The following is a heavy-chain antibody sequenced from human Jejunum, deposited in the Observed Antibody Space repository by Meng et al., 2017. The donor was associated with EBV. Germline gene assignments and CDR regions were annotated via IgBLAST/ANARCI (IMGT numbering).Heavy chain of an antibody. J-gene: IGHJ4*02. V-gene: IGHV1-18*01. CDR2: IDVYRGNT. D-gene: IGHD1-26*01. CDR3: ARDRSNSDY. CDR1: GYDFIYSS. Sequence: QVQLVECGADVEKAGASVSVSCNAFGYDFIYSSCSCVGPATGQELEWMGWIDVYRGNTNSVQGLQDRVSLNTNTSTNIVNIELRGLKSDDNALYYCARDRSNSDYWGQGTLVTVSS.